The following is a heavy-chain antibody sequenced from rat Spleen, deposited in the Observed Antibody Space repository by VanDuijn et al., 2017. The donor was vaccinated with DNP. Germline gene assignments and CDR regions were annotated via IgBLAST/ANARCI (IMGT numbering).Heavy chain of an antibody. D-gene: IGHD5-1*01. CDR3: ARVQLGYYALDA. V-gene: IGHV5-19*01. CDR1: GITFSNSG. J-gene: IGHJ4*01. Sequence: EVQLVESGGGLVQPGRSLKLSCAASGITFSNSGMHWIRQAPTKGLEWVTSISPSGGGTYYRDSVKGRFTISRDNADHTLYLQMDSLRSEETATYYCARVQLGYYALDAWGQGTSVTVSS. CDR2: ISPSGGGT.